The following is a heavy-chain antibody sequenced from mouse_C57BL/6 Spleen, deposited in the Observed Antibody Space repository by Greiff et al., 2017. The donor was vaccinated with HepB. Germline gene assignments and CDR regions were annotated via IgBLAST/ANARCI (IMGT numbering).Heavy chain of an antibody. CDR2: IYPRSGNT. V-gene: IGHV1-81*01. J-gene: IGHJ3*01. Sequence: QVQLKESGAELARPGASVKLSCKASGYTFTSYGISWVKQRTGQGLEWIGEIYPRSGNTYYNEKFKGKATLTADKSSSTAYMELRSLTSEDSAVYFCIYDYDDGFAYWGQGTLVTVSA. CDR1: GYTFTSYG. D-gene: IGHD2-4*01. CDR3: IYDYDDGFAY.